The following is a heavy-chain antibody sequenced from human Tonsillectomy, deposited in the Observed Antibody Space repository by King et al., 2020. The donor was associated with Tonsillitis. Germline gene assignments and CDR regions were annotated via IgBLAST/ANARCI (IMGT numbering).Heavy chain of an antibody. V-gene: IGHV3-48*03. CDR3: AAWMSPETGTTRVYYYMDV. J-gene: IGHJ6*03. CDR1: GFTFSSYE. CDR2: IGSSGSTM. Sequence: VQLVESGGGLVQPGGSLRLSCVASGFTFSSYEMNWVRQAPGKGLEWVSYIGSSGSTMFYADSGKGRFTISRDNAKTSLYLQMNSLRAEDTVCDYCAAWMSPETGTTRVYYYMDVWGKGTTVTVSS. D-gene: IGHD1-7*01.